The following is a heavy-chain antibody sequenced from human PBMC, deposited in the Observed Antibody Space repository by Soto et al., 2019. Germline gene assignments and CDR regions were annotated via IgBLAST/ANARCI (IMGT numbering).Heavy chain of an antibody. CDR3: ARLFRGYSGYDLYYYGMDV. CDR2: IYPGDSDT. V-gene: IGHV5-51*01. J-gene: IGHJ6*02. CDR1: GYSFTSYW. D-gene: IGHD5-12*01. Sequence: GESLKISCKGSGYSFTSYWIGWVRQMPGKGLEWMGIIYPGDSDTRYSPSFQGQVTISADKSISTAYLQWSSLKASDTAMYYCARLFRGYSGYDLYYYGMDVWGQGTKVTVSS.